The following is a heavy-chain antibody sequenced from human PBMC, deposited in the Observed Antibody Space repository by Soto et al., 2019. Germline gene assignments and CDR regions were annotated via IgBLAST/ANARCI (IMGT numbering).Heavy chain of an antibody. CDR3: ARRSRKGAAAGNYYYYYMDV. CDR1: GGSISSSSYY. J-gene: IGHJ6*03. V-gene: IGHV4-39*01. CDR2: IYYSGST. D-gene: IGHD6-13*01. Sequence: SETLSLTCTVSGGSISSSSYYWGWIRQPPGKGLEWIGSIYYSGSTYYNPSLKSRVTISVDTSKNQFSLKLSSVTAADTAVYYCARRSRKGAAAGNYYYYYMDVWGKGTTVTVSS.